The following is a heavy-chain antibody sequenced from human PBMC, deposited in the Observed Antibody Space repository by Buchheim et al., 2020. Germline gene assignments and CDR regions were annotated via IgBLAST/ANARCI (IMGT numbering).Heavy chain of an antibody. CDR3: GAEVGSREFDN. J-gene: IGHJ4*02. V-gene: IGHV3-30*03. CDR1: GFTFSSHA. D-gene: IGHD2-2*01. CDR2: ISYDGSYK. Sequence: QVQLVESGGGVVQPGRSLRLSCAASGFTFSSHAMHWVRQPPGKGLEWVAIISYDGSYKDYPDSVKGLFTVSRDNFQHTLFLQMNSLRAEDTAVYYCGAEVGSREFDNWGQGTL.